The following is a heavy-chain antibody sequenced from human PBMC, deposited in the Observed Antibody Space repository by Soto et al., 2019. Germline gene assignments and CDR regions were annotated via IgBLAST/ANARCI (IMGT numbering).Heavy chain of an antibody. CDR2: ISSSSTDI. D-gene: IGHD2-2*01. CDR1: GFTFSIYN. CDR3: ARKYCSSTSCPDYYFDY. J-gene: IGHJ4*02. V-gene: IGHV3-21*06. Sequence: GGSLRLSCAASGFTFSIYNMNWVRQAPGTGLEWVSSISSSSTDINYADSVKGRFTISRDNAKNSLYLQMNSLRAEDTAVYYCARKYCSSTSCPDYYFDYWGQGTLVTVSS.